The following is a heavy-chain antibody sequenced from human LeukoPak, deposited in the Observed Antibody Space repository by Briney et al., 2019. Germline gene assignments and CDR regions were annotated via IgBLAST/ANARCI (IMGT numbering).Heavy chain of an antibody. D-gene: IGHD3-10*01. CDR2: INPNSGGT. V-gene: IGHV1-2*02. CDR1: GYTFTGYY. Sequence: GASVKVSCKAAGYTFTGYYMHWVRQAPGQGLEWKGRINPNSGGTNYAQKFQGRVTMTRDTSITTAYMELSRLRSDDTAVYYCARRYFVSGSYYTDYWGQGTLVTVSS. J-gene: IGHJ4*02. CDR3: ARRYFVSGSYYTDY.